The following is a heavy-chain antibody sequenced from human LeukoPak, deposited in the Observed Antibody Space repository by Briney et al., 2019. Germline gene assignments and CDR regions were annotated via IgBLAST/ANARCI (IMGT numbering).Heavy chain of an antibody. CDR2: INSDGSGT. J-gene: IGHJ3*02. Sequence: GGSRRLSCAASGFTFNSYWMHWVRQAPGKGLVWVSRINSDGSGTSDADFVKGRFTISRDNSKNTLYLQMNSLRAEDTAMYYCARDRLTNDAFDIWGQGTIVTASS. V-gene: IGHV3-74*01. CDR3: ARDRLTNDAFDI. D-gene: IGHD2-8*01. CDR1: GFTFNSYW.